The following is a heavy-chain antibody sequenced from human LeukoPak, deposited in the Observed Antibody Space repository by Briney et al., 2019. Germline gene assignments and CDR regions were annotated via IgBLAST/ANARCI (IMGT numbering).Heavy chain of an antibody. CDR3: AKVSSSAWYRDLDY. CDR2: ISGSGDST. CDR1: GFTFSSYA. J-gene: IGHJ4*02. Sequence: GGSLRLSCAASGFTFSSYAMSWVRQAPGMGLEWVSGISGSGDSTSYADSVKGRFIVSRDNSKNSLYLQMNSLRAEDTAAYFCAKVSSSAWYRDLDYWGQGTLVTVSS. V-gene: IGHV3-23*01. D-gene: IGHD6-19*01.